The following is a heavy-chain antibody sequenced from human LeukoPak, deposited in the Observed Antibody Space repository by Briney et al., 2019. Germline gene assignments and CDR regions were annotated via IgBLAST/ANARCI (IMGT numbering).Heavy chain of an antibody. V-gene: IGHV3-30*03. Sequence: PGGSLRLSCAGSGFTFNNYGIHWVRQAPGKGLEWVAVISFDGSDKYYADSVKGRFTISRDNSNNTLFLQMNSPRPEDTAVYYCARHPGDFTGIVNYYYMDVWGKGTTVTVSS. CDR2: ISFDGSDK. J-gene: IGHJ6*03. D-gene: IGHD1-26*01. CDR1: GFTFNNYG. CDR3: ARHPGDFTGIVNYYYMDV.